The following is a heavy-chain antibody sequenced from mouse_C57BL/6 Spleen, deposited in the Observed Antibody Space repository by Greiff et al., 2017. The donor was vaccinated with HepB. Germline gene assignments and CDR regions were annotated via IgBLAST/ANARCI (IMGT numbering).Heavy chain of an antibody. CDR3: ARGYDGSYWYFDV. CDR2: IWSGGST. CDR1: GFSLTSYG. Sequence: QVQLQQSGPGLVQPSQSLSITCTVSGFSLTSYGVHWVRQSPGKGLEWLGVIWSGGSTDYNAAFISRLSISKDNSKSQVFFKMNSLQADDTAIYYCARGYDGSYWYFDVWGTGTTVTVSS. J-gene: IGHJ1*03. V-gene: IGHV2-2*01. D-gene: IGHD2-2*01.